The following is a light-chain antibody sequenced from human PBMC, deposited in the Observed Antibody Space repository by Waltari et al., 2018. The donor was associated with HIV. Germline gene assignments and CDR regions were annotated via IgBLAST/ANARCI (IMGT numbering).Light chain of an antibody. Sequence: QTVVTQEPSFSVSPGGTVTLTCGLSSGSVSARLSARLYQQIPGQAPLTLIHSTNTRSSGVPDRFSGSILGNKAALTITGAQADDESDYYCVLNLGRGIVVFGGGTKLSVL. CDR1: SGSVSARLS. V-gene: IGLV8-61*01. J-gene: IGLJ2*01. CDR3: VLNLGRGIVV. CDR2: STN.